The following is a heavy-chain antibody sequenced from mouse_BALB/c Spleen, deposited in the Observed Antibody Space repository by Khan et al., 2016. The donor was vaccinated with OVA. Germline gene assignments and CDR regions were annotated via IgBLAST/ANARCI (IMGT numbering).Heavy chain of an antibody. CDR2: IYPGGYFT. J-gene: IGHJ1*01. Sequence: QVQLQQSGGEVIRPGTSVRISCKASGYTFTNYWLGWIRQRPGHGLEWIGDIYPGGYFTNYNEHFQGKAILTVEPSSSTANMQLSSLTSEDSAVYFCARWATWDFDVWGAGTTVTVSS. CDR1: GYTFTNYW. D-gene: IGHD3-1*01. V-gene: IGHV1-63*02. CDR3: ARWATWDFDV.